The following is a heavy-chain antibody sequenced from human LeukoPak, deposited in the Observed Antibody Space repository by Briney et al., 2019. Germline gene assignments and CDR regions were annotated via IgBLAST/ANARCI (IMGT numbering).Heavy chain of an antibody. CDR3: ARDQSARDYGDYLFYYYSGMDV. D-gene: IGHD4-17*01. J-gene: IGHJ6*02. CDR1: GFTFSTHE. V-gene: IGHV3-48*03. CDR2: ITRSGTTI. Sequence: GGSLRLSCAASGFTFSTHEMNWVRQAPGKGLEWVSYITRSGTTIYYADSVKGRFTISRDNAKNSLYLQMNSLRDEDTAVYYCARDQSARDYGDYLFYYYSGMDVWGQGTTVTVSS.